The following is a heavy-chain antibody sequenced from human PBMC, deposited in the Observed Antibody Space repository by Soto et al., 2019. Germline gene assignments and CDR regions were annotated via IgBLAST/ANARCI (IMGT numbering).Heavy chain of an antibody. CDR1: GGSFSSGGYY. V-gene: IGHV4-31*03. CDR3: ARATSFSGHHGY. CDR2: IYYSGST. Sequence: SETLSLTCTVSGGSFSSGGYYWSWIRQLPGKGLEWIGYIYYSGSTYYNPSLKSRFTISLDTSKNQFSLKLSSVTAADTAVYYCARATSFSGHHGYWGQGTLVTVSS. D-gene: IGHD2-8*02. J-gene: IGHJ4*02.